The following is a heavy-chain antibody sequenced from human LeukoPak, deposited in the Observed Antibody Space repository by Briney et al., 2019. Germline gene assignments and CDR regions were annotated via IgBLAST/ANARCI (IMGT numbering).Heavy chain of an antibody. CDR2: INPNSGGT. J-gene: IGHJ4*02. V-gene: IGHV1-2*02. D-gene: IGHD1-26*01. CDR3: AREGPIVGATHLVDY. Sequence: ASVKVSCKAYGYTFTDYYMHWVRPAPGQGLAWMGWINPNSGGTKYAQKFQGRVTMTRDTSISTAYMELSRLRSDDTAVYYCAREGPIVGATHLVDYWGQGTLVTVSS. CDR1: GYTFTDYY.